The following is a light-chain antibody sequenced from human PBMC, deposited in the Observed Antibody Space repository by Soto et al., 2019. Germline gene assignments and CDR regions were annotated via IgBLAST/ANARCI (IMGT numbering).Light chain of an antibody. Sequence: EIVLTQSPGTLSFSPGERATLSCRASQSVGTYLAWYQQKPGQAPRLVIYGASSRATGIPDRFSGSGSGTDFTLTISRLEPEDFAVYHCQQYVSIPLTFGGGTKVDIK. CDR2: GAS. CDR3: QQYVSIPLT. V-gene: IGKV3-20*01. CDR1: QSVGTY. J-gene: IGKJ4*01.